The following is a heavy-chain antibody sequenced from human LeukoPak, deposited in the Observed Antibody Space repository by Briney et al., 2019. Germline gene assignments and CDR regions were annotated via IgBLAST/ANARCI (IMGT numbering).Heavy chain of an antibody. V-gene: IGHV3-48*04. CDR3: ASIWFGELLPFDY. J-gene: IGHJ4*02. CDR1: GFTFSSYS. D-gene: IGHD3-10*01. Sequence: GGSLRLSCAASGFTFSSYSMNWVRQAPGKGLEWVSYISSSSSTIYYADSVKGRFTISRDNAKNSLYLQMNSLRAEDTAVYYCASIWFGELLPFDYWGQGTLVTVSS. CDR2: ISSSSSTI.